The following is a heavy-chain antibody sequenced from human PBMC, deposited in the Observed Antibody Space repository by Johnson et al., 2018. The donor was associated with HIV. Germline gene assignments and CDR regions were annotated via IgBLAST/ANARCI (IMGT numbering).Heavy chain of an antibody. Sequence: VQLVESGGGLVKPGGSLRLSCAASGFTFSSYAMSWVRQAPGKGLEWVSAISGSGGSTYYADSVKGRFTISRDNSKNTLYMQMNSLRAEDTAVYYCARDQSNGWNRGAFDIWGQGTVVTVSS. CDR3: ARDQSNGWNRGAFDI. D-gene: IGHD6-19*01. CDR1: GFTFSSYA. J-gene: IGHJ3*02. V-gene: IGHV3-23*04. CDR2: ISGSGGST.